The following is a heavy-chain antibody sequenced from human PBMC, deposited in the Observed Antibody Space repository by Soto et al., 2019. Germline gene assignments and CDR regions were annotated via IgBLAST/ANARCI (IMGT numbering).Heavy chain of an antibody. CDR3: AKGTSKLDY. CDR1: GFTFSSND. CDR2: ISASGRSL. V-gene: IGHV3-23*01. Sequence: EVQLLESGGGLIQPGGSLRLSCAASGFTFSSNDMSWVRQAPGKGLEWASSISASGRSLFYADAVKGRFTISRDNSKNTLYLQMSSLTAEDKAVYYCAKGTSKLDYWGKGTLVTVSS. J-gene: IGHJ4*02.